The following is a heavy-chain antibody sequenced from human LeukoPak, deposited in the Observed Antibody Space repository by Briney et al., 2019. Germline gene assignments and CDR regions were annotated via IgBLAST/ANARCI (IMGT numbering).Heavy chain of an antibody. V-gene: IGHV1-8*01. D-gene: IGHD6-13*01. J-gene: IGHJ6*03. CDR3: ARAAYSGSWYFSYYYYYMDV. CDR2: MNPNSGNT. CDR1: GYTFTSYD. Sequence: ASVKVSCKASGYTFTSYDINWVRQATGQGLEWMGWMNPNSGNTGYAQKFQGRVTMTRNTSISTAYMELSSLRSEDTAVYYCARAAYSGSWYFSYYYYYMDVWGKGTTVTVSS.